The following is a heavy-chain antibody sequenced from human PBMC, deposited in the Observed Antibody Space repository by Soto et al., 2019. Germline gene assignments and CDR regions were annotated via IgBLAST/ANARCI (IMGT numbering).Heavy chain of an antibody. D-gene: IGHD6-13*01. Sequence: QVQLVQSGAEVKKPGASVKVSCKASGYTFTSYGISWVRQAPGQGLEWMGWISGYNGDTNYAQKLQGRFTITTDTSTSTAYMELRSLRSDDTAVYYCARAPQTVAGAGIWYWGQGTLVTVSS. CDR2: ISGYNGDT. J-gene: IGHJ4*02. V-gene: IGHV1-18*04. CDR3: ARAPQTVAGAGIWY. CDR1: GYTFTSYG.